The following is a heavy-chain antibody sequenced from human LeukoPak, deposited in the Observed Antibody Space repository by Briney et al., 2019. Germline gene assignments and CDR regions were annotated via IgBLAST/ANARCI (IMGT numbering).Heavy chain of an antibody. Sequence: GASVKVSCKTSGYTFTSYYMHWVRQAPGQGLEWMGWVNPTSGGTNYALKFQGRVTMTRDTSISTAYMELSRLRSDDTAVYYCARVYYYYDSSGILTLYFDYWGQGTLVTVSS. J-gene: IGHJ4*02. CDR3: ARVYYYYDSSGILTLYFDY. D-gene: IGHD3-22*01. CDR2: VNPTSGGT. CDR1: GYTFTSYY. V-gene: IGHV1-2*02.